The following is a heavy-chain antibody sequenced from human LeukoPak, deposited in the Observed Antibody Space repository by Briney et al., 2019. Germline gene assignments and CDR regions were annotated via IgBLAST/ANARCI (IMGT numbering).Heavy chain of an antibody. CDR2: ISSSSSYI. Sequence: GGSLRLSCAASGFTFSSYSMNWVRQAPGKGLEWVSSISSSSSYIYYADSVKGRFTISRDNAKNSLYLQMNSLRAEDTAVYYCAKVGPYSSSWSPTVPFDYWGQGTLVTVSS. J-gene: IGHJ4*02. D-gene: IGHD6-13*01. CDR3: AKVGPYSSSWSPTVPFDY. CDR1: GFTFSSYS. V-gene: IGHV3-21*01.